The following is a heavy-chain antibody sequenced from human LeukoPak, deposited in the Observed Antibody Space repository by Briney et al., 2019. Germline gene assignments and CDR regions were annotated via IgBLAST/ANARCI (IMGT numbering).Heavy chain of an antibody. CDR2: INNHGDRT. D-gene: IGHD2-15*01. J-gene: IGHJ4*02. CDR1: GFSFSSYS. V-gene: IGHV3-64*01. Sequence: GGSLRLSCAASGFSFSSYSMHWVRQAPGKGLEYVSAINNHGDRTYYANSVEGRFTISRDNSKNMLYLQMGSLRADDMAVYYCARVGGNNFFDYWGQGTLVTVSS. CDR3: ARVGGNNFFDY.